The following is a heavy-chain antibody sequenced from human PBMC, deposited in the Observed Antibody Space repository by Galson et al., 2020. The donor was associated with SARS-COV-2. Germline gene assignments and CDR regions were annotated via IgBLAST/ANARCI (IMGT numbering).Heavy chain of an antibody. CDR3: ARGTTHYYYYYMDV. Sequence: GGSLRLSCAASGFTFSSYDMHWVRQATGKGLEWVLAIGTAGDTYYPGSVKGRFTISRENAKNSLYLQMNSLRAGDKAVYYCARGTTHYYYYYMDVWGKGTTVTFSS. J-gene: IGHJ6*03. CDR1: GFTFSSYD. D-gene: IGHD4-4*01. V-gene: IGHV3-13*01. CDR2: IGTAGDT.